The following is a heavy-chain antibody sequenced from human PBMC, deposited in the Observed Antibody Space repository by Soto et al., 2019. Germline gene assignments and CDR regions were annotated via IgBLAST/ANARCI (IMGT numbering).Heavy chain of an antibody. CDR1: GFTFSNYW. D-gene: IGHD2-8*02. CDR2: IKQDGSEK. Sequence: PGGSLRLSCAASGFTFSNYWMSWVRQAPGKGLEWVANIKQDGSEKYYVDSVKGRFTISRDNAKNSLYLQMNSLRVEDTAVYFCATYGAGGSYFDYWGQGTLVTVSS. J-gene: IGHJ4*02. V-gene: IGHV3-7*01. CDR3: ATYGAGGSYFDY.